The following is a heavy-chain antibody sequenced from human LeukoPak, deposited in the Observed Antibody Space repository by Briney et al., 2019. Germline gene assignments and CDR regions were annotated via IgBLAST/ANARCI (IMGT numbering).Heavy chain of an antibody. CDR1: GFTFSDYY. D-gene: IGHD3-10*01. CDR2: ITSSGTTI. J-gene: IGHJ4*02. Sequence: GGSLRLSCAASGFTFSDYYMSWIRQAPGKGLEWVSYITSSGTTIYYADSVKGRFTISRDNAKNSLYLQMNSLRAEDTAVYYCARVVSDYYGSGSYHYDYWGQGTLVTVSS. CDR3: ARVVSDYYGSGSYHYDY. V-gene: IGHV3-11*04.